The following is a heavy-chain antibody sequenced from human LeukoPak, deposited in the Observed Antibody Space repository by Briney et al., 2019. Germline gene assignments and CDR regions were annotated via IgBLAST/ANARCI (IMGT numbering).Heavy chain of an antibody. CDR2: ISPSGGIT. Sequence: PGGSLRLSCAASEFTFSSYGMNWVRQAPGKGLEWVSGISPSGGITYYTDSVKGRFTISRDNSKNTQSLQMNSLRAEDTAVYYCAKDDDWGRYKHWGQGTLVTVSS. J-gene: IGHJ1*01. V-gene: IGHV3-23*01. D-gene: IGHD3-16*01. CDR1: EFTFSSYG. CDR3: AKDDDWGRYKH.